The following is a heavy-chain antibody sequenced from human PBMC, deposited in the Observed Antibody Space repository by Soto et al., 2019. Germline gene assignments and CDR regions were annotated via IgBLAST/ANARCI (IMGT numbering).Heavy chain of an antibody. D-gene: IGHD3-16*01. V-gene: IGHV3-23*01. CDR3: AKDRRAGGNSAFYFDF. J-gene: IGHJ4*02. CDR1: GFKFSNYA. Sequence: GGSLRLSCAASGFKFSNYAMSWVRQAPGKGLEWVSLISATGGGAYYADSVKGRFTISRDNSHNTLYLQVHSLTAEDTAVYYCAKDRRAGGNSAFYFDFWGQGAQVTVSS. CDR2: ISATGGGA.